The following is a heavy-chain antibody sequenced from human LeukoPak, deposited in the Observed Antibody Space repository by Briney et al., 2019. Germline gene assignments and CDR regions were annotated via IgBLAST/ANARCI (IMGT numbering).Heavy chain of an antibody. V-gene: IGHV3-66*01. CDR2: IYDGGFT. D-gene: IGHD3-9*01. Sequence: GGSLRLSCAASGFTVSSNYMAWVRQAPGKGLEWVSVIYDGGFTDYTDSVKGRFTISRDNSKSTLYLQMNTLRAEDTAVYYCARVMGRLVRTWYFDLWGRGTLVTVSS. CDR1: GFTVSSNY. CDR3: ARVMGRLVRTWYFDL. J-gene: IGHJ2*01.